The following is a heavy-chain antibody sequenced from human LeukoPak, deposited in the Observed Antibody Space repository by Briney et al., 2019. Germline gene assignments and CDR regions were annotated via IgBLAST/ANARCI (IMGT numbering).Heavy chain of an antibody. V-gene: IGHV4-34*01. CDR3: ARARVGATTFGRRVRGNWSDP. J-gene: IGHJ5*02. D-gene: IGHD1-26*01. CDR1: GGSFSGYY. CDR2: INHSGST. Sequence: SETLSLTCAVYGGSFSGYYWSWIRQPPGKGLEWIGEINHSGSTNYNPSLKSRVTISVDTSKNQFSLKLSSVTAADTAVYYCARARVGATTFGRRVRGNWSDPWGQGTLVTVSS.